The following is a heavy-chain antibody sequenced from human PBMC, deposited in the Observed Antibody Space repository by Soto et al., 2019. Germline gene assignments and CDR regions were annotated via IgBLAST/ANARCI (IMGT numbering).Heavy chain of an antibody. Sequence: SQTLSLTCAISGDSVSSNSAAWNWIRQSPSRGLEWLGRTYYRSKWYNDYAVSVKSRITINPDTSKNQFSLQLNSVTPEDTAVYYCARDIKFSGSRQYYFDYWGQGTLVTVSS. CDR1: GDSVSSNSAA. V-gene: IGHV6-1*01. CDR2: TYYRSKWYN. D-gene: IGHD6-13*01. CDR3: ARDIKFSGSRQYYFDY. J-gene: IGHJ4*02.